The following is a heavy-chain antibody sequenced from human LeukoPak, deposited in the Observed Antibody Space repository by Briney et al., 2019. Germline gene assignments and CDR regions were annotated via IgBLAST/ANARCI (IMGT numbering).Heavy chain of an antibody. CDR1: GYTFTSYD. J-gene: IGHJ4*02. CDR2: MNPNSGNT. D-gene: IGHD6-19*01. CDR3: ARGRDSSGWYGY. V-gene: IGHV1-8*03. Sequence: ASVKVSCKASGYTFTSYDINWVRQATGQGLEWMGWMNPNSGNTVYAQKFEGRLTITRNTSISTADRELSSLRSEDTAVYYCARGRDSSGWYGYWGQGTLVTVSS.